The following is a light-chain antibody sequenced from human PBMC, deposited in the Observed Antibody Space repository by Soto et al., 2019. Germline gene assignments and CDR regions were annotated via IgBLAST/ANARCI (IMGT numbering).Light chain of an antibody. V-gene: IGLV2-14*01. J-gene: IGLJ1*01. CDR1: SSDVGGYNY. CDR3: SSYTSSSTL. Sequence: QSVLTPPASVSGSPGQPITISCTGTSSDVGGYNYVSWYQQHPGKAPKLMIYAVTDRPSGVSSRFSGSKSGNTASLTISGLQAEDEADYYCSSYTSSSTLFGTGTKVTVL. CDR2: AVT.